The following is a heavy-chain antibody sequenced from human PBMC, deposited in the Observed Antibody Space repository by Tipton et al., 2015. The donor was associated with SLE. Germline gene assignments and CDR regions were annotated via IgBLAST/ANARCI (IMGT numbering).Heavy chain of an antibody. CDR1: GFTFDDYA. J-gene: IGHJ6*02. CDR2: ITWDGGST. Sequence: SLRLSCAASGFTFDDYAMHWVRQAPGKGLEWVSLITWDGGSTYYADSVKGRFTISRDNSKNSLYLQMNSLGAEDTALYYCAKSLYSSSSRYYYYYYGMDVWGQGTTVTVSS. V-gene: IGHV3-43D*03. CDR3: AKSLYSSSSRYYYYYYGMDV. D-gene: IGHD6-6*01.